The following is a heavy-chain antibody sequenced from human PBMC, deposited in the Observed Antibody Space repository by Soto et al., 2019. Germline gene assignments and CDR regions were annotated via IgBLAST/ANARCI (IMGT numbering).Heavy chain of an antibody. V-gene: IGHV3-30*18. CDR1: GFTFSSYG. J-gene: IGHJ6*02. Sequence: PGGSLRLSCAASGFTFSSYGMHWVRQAPGKGLEWVAVISYDGSNKYYADSVKGRFTISRDNSKNTLYLQMNSLRTEDTAVYYCVKLVYCSGGSCSRYYYYGMDVWGQGTTVTVS. D-gene: IGHD2-15*01. CDR2: ISYDGSNK. CDR3: VKLVYCSGGSCSRYYYYGMDV.